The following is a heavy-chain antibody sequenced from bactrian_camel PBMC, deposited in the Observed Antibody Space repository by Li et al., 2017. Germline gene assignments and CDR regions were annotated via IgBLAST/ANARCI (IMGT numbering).Heavy chain of an antibody. J-gene: IGHJ4*01. D-gene: IGHD3*01. CDR3: AADRRRHGPPSLRPGDYCV. Sequence: HVQLVESGGGSVQAGGSLRLGCAFDAYTPANVRMAWFRQAPGKEREGVASLASDGSSIYANSLKGRFSISKDNARNWLDLQMDSLEPGDTARYYCAADRRRHGPPSLRPGDYCVWGQGTQVTVS. CDR2: LASDGSS. V-gene: IGHV3S53*01. CDR1: AYTPANVR.